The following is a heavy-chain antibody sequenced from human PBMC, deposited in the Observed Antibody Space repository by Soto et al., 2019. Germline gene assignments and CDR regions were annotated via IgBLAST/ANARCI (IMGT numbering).Heavy chain of an antibody. J-gene: IGHJ6*02. V-gene: IGHV5-51*01. D-gene: IGHD3-16*01. CDR2: IYPGDSDT. Sequence: GQSRQIPWNGSAYRLSSCWIGWVRQMLGKDMEWIGMIYPGDSDTTYNPSFQGQVTMSADKSISTAYLQWSSLKASDSATYYRARHGSYGADVYYVMAFWGQGTSVTLSS. CDR1: AYRLSSCW. CDR3: ARHGSYGADVYYVMAF.